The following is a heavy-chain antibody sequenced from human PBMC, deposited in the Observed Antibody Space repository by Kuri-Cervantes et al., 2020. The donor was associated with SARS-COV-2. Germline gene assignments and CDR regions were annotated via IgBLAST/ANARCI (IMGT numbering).Heavy chain of an antibody. CDR2: IYPSDLYT. CDR3: ARRNGYNQDY. D-gene: IGHD5-24*01. J-gene: IGHJ4*02. V-gene: IGHV5-10-1*01. Sequence: KVSCKASGYTFTSYGISWVRQMPGKGLEWMGRIYPSDLYTNYSPSFQGHVTIPADKSISTAYLQWSSLKASDTAMYYCARRNGYNQDYWGQGTLVTVSS. CDR1: GYTFTSYG.